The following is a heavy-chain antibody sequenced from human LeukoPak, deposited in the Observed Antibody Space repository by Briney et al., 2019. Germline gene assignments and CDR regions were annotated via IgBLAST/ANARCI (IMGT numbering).Heavy chain of an antibody. V-gene: IGHV4-38-2*01. CDR3: ARVLGGAWFDP. Sequence: SETLSLTCAVSGYSISSGYYWGWIRQPPGKGLEWIGSIYHSGSTYYNPSLKSRVTISVDTSKNQFSLKLSSVTAADTAVYYCARVLGGAWFDPWGRGTLVTVSS. CDR2: IYHSGST. D-gene: IGHD2-8*02. J-gene: IGHJ5*02. CDR1: GYSISSGYY.